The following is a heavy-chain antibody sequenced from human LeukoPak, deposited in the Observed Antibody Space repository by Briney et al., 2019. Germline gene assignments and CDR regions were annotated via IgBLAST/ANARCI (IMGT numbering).Heavy chain of an antibody. CDR3: AKNLRYFDWLLDY. CDR2: ISAYNGNT. V-gene: IGHV1-18*01. Sequence: GASVKVSCKASGYTFTSYDINWVRQAPGQGLEWMGWISAYNGNTNYAQKLQGRVTMTTDTSTTTAYMELRSLRSDDTAVYYCAKNLRYFDWLLDYWGQGTLVTVSS. D-gene: IGHD3-9*01. CDR1: GYTFTSYD. J-gene: IGHJ4*02.